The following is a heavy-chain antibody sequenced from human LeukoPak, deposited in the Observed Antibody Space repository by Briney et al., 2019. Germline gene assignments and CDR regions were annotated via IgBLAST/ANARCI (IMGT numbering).Heavy chain of an antibody. V-gene: IGHV1-2*02. J-gene: IGHJ4*02. Sequence: ASVKVSCKASGYTFTGYYMHWVRQAPGQGLEWMGWINPNSGGTYYAQKFQGRVTMTRDTSTSTVYMELSSLRSEDTAVYYCARENQGGGDYYFDYWGQGTLVTVSS. CDR1: GYTFTGYY. CDR2: INPNSGGT. D-gene: IGHD4-17*01. CDR3: ARENQGGGDYYFDY.